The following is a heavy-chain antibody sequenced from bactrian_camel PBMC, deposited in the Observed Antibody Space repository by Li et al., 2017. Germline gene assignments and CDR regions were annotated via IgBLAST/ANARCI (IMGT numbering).Heavy chain of an antibody. CDR2: IYNRGGST. J-gene: IGHJ4*01. Sequence: DVQLVESGGGSVQAGRSLTLTCAASGYDYIKYCLGWFRQAPGKEREGVAIIYNRGGSTYYAGSVEGRFTISQENNKNTVNLQMNSLKPEDTAMYYCAADRDVNIPPSLALDSSRYNNWGHGTQVTVS. D-gene: IGHD8*01. CDR1: GYDYIKYC. V-gene: IGHV3S40*01. CDR3: AADRDVNIPPSLALDSSRYNN.